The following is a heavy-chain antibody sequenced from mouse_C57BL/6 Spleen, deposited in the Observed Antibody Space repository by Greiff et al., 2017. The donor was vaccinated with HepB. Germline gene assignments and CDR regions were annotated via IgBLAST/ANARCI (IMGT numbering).Heavy chain of an antibody. CDR3: ARTGDYDYDGSYYAMDY. Sequence: QVQLKQSGPELVKPGASVKISCKASGYTFTDYYINWVKQRPGQGLEWIGWIFPGSGSTYYNEKFKGKATLTVDKSSSTAYMLLSSLTSEDSAVYFCARTGDYDYDGSYYAMDYWGQGTSVTVSS. J-gene: IGHJ4*01. CDR1: GYTFTDYY. V-gene: IGHV1-75*01. CDR2: IFPGSGST. D-gene: IGHD2-4*01.